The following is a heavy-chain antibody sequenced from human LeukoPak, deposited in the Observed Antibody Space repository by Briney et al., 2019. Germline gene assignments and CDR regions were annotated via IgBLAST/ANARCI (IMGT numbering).Heavy chain of an antibody. D-gene: IGHD5-18*01. V-gene: IGHV1-18*01. Sequence: ASVKVSCKASGYTFTSYGISWVRQAPGQGLEWMRWISAYNGNTNYAQKLQGRVTMTTDTSTSTAYMELRSLRSDDTAVYYCARVLSRGYSYGYPDYWGQGTLVTVSS. CDR2: ISAYNGNT. J-gene: IGHJ4*02. CDR1: GYTFTSYG. CDR3: ARVLSRGYSYGYPDY.